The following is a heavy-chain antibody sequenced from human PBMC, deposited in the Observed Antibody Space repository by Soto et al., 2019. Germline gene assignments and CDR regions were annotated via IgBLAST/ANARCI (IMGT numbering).Heavy chain of an antibody. Sequence: PXESLRLSCAVSGFTFTNYGINWVRQAPGKGLEWVSSVSKSDYTYYSESVKGRFTISRDNARNSVSLQMNNLRAEDTAVYYCAREDSIIIPAVADFWGQGTLVTVSS. J-gene: IGHJ4*02. CDR3: AREDSIIIPAVADF. CDR1: GFTFTNYG. D-gene: IGHD6-19*01. V-gene: IGHV3-21*01. CDR2: VSKSDYT.